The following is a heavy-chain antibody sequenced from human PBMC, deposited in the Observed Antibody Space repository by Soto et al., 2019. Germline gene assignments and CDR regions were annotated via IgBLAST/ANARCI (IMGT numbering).Heavy chain of an antibody. V-gene: IGHV3-23*01. D-gene: IGHD3-10*01. CDR2: LSGSAGST. CDR1: GFTFSSYA. J-gene: IGHJ4*02. CDR3: ASDGFGELFAVCY. Sequence: GGSLRLSCAASGFTFSSYAMSWVRQAPGKGLEWVSALSGSAGSTYYADSVKGRFTISRDNSKNTLYLQMNSLRAEDTAVYYCASDGFGELFAVCYWGQGTLVTVPS.